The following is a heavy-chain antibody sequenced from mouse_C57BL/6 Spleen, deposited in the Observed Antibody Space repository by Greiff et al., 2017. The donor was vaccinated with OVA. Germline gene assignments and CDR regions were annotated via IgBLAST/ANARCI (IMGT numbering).Heavy chain of an antibody. CDR1: GYTFTDYY. CDR2: INPNNGGT. V-gene: IGHV1-26*01. CDR3: ARSLRQLRLRGWFAY. Sequence: EVQLQQSGPELVKPGASVKISCKASGYTFTDYYMNWVKQSHGKSLEWIGDINPNNGGTSYNQKFKGKATLTVDKSSSTAYMELRSLTSEDSAVYYCARSLRQLRLRGWFAYWGQGTTLTVSS. D-gene: IGHD3-2*02. J-gene: IGHJ2*01.